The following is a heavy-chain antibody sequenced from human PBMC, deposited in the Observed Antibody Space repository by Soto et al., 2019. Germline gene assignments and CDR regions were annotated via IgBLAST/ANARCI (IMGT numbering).Heavy chain of an antibody. V-gene: IGHV3-23*01. CDR1: GFTFSSSA. CDR3: ARVDDSSGYYYGQFDY. D-gene: IGHD3-22*01. Sequence: GGSLRLSCAASGFTFSSSAMSWVRQAPGRGLQWVSAISGSGDSTYYADSVKGRFTISRDNSKNTLYLQMNSLRAEDTAVYYCARVDDSSGYYYGQFDYWGQGTLVTVSS. CDR2: ISGSGDST. J-gene: IGHJ4*02.